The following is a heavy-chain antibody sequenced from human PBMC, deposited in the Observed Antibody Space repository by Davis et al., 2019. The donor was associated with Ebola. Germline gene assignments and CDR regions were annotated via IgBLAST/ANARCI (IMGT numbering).Heavy chain of an antibody. CDR2: ISAYNGNT. Sequence: ASVKVSCKASGGTFSSYAISWVRQAPGQGLEWMGWISAYNGNTNYAQKLQGRVTMTTDTSTSTAYMELRSLRSDDTAVYYCARGRSWIQLWLSGGDAFDIWGQGTMVTVSS. V-gene: IGHV1-18*01. CDR1: GGTFSSYA. D-gene: IGHD5-18*01. CDR3: ARGRSWIQLWLSGGDAFDI. J-gene: IGHJ3*02.